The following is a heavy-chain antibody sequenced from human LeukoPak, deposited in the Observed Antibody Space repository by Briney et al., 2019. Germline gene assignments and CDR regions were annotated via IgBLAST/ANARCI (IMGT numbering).Heavy chain of an antibody. CDR3: ARDDVRSLYYYYGMDV. Sequence: VASVKVSCKASGGTFSSYAISWVRQAPGQGLEWMGGIIPIFGTANYAQKFQGRVTITADESTSTAYMELSSLRSEDTAVYYCARDDVRSLYYYYGMDVWGQGTTVTVSS. J-gene: IGHJ6*02. CDR2: IIPIFGTA. V-gene: IGHV1-69*13. CDR1: GGTFSSYA.